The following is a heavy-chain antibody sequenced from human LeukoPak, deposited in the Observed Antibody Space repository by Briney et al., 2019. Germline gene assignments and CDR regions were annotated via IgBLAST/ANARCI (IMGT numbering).Heavy chain of an antibody. V-gene: IGHV4-61*02. J-gene: IGHJ4*02. CDR1: GGSISSGSYY. D-gene: IGHD3-22*01. Sequence: TLSLTCTVSGGSISSGSYYWSWIRQPAGKGLEWIGRIYPSGSTTYNPSLKSRVTMSVDTSKNQFSLKLRSVTAADTAVYYCARQLYYYDSSGYYQGGFDYWGQGTLVVVSS. CDR3: ARQLYYYDSSGYYQGGFDY. CDR2: IYPSGST.